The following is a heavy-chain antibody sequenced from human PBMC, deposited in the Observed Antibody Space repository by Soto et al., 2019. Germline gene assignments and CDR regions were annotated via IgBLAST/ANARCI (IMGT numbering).Heavy chain of an antibody. J-gene: IGHJ4*02. CDR3: AKRRGAGGHFDY. CDR2: VSRGGST. Sequence: GGSLRLSCAASGFTFTSYAMGWARQAPGKGLECVSVVSRGGSTHYADSVTGRFIVSRDNSKNTVSLQMNSLRADDTAVYYCAKRRGAGGHFDYWGQGALVTVSS. V-gene: IGHV3-23*01. CDR1: GFTFTSYA. D-gene: IGHD2-15*01.